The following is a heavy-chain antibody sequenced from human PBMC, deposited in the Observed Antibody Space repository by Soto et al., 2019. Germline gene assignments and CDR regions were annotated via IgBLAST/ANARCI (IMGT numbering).Heavy chain of an antibody. Sequence: GESLKISCKGSGYSFTSYWIGWVRQMPGKGLEWMGIIYPGDSDTRYSPSFQGQVTISADKSISTAYLQWSSLKASDTAMYYCARSCSGFIYYYYYGMDVRGQGTTVTVSS. D-gene: IGHD6-19*01. CDR3: ARSCSGFIYYYYYGMDV. J-gene: IGHJ6*02. CDR1: GYSFTSYW. V-gene: IGHV5-51*01. CDR2: IYPGDSDT.